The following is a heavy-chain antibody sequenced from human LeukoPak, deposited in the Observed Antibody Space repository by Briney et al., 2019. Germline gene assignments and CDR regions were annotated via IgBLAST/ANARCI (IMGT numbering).Heavy chain of an antibody. Sequence: PSETLSLTCTVSGGSSSSYYWSWIRQPPGKGLEWIGYIYYSGSTNYNPSLKSRVTISVDTSKNQFSLKLSSVTAADTAVYYCARGPVSGSSAAFDIWGQGTMVTVSS. V-gene: IGHV4-59*01. CDR1: GGSSSSYY. CDR3: ARGPVSGSSAAFDI. D-gene: IGHD1-26*01. CDR2: IYYSGST. J-gene: IGHJ3*02.